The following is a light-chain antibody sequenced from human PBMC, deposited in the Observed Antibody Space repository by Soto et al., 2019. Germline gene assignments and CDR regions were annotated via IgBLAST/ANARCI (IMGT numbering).Light chain of an antibody. CDR3: SSYTTTSTVI. V-gene: IGLV2-14*01. CDR1: SSDVGAYMY. J-gene: IGLJ2*01. CDR2: EVS. Sequence: QSALTQPASVSGSPGQSITISCTGTSSDVGAYMYVSWYQQHPGKAPKLMIYEVSNRPSGVSNRFSASKSGNTASLIISGLQAEDGADYYCSSYTTTSTVIFGGGTKLTVL.